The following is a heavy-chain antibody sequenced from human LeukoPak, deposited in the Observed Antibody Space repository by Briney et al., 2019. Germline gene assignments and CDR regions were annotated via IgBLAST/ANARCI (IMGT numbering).Heavy chain of an antibody. V-gene: IGHV4-4*07. CDR2: IYTGGAT. D-gene: IGHD4-23*01. CDR3: ARDPNSAL. J-gene: IGHJ4*02. CDR1: GGSFNNYD. Sequence: AETLSLTCIVSGGSFNNYDWSWVRQPAGKGLEWIGRIYTGGATNYNPSLKSRVTISFDTSKNQFSLRLSSVTAADTAVYYCARDPNSALWGQGTLVTVSS.